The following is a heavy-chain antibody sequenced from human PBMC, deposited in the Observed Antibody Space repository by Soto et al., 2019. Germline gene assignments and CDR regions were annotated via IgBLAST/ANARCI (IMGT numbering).Heavy chain of an antibody. CDR3: ARSHIVPRLLMYPYDY. CDR1: GGSFSGYY. CDR2: INHSGST. J-gene: IGHJ4*02. V-gene: IGHV4-34*01. Sequence: PSETLSLTCAVYGGSFSGYYWNWIRQPPGKGLEWIGEINHSGSTYYNPSLKSRVTISLDTSKNQFSLKLSSVTAADTAVYYCARSHIVPRLLMYPYDYWGQGTLVTV. D-gene: IGHD6-6*01.